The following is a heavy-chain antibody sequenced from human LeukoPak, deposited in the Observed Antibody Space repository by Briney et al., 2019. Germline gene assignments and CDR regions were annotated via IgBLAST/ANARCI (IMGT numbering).Heavy chain of an antibody. J-gene: IGHJ4*02. D-gene: IGHD3-10*01. CDR3: ARDDFSNSYSLF. CDR2: MNPNTGNT. Sequence: GASVKVSCKASGYTFTNFDIHWVRRAPGQGLEWMGWMNPNTGNTGYAQNFQGRVALTRDTSIDTAYMELSSLRFEDTAVYYCARDDFSNSYSLFWGQGTLVTVSS. V-gene: IGHV1-8*01. CDR1: GYTFTNFD.